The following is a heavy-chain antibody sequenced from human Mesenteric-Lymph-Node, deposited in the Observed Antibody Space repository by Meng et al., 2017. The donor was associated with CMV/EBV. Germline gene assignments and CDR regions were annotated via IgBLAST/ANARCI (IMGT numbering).Heavy chain of an antibody. D-gene: IGHD2-2*01. CDR3: AKDPGYCSSSSCYSVDY. Sequence: TFSRDALSWVRQAPGKGLWLVSSISVGGGITCYADSVQGRFTISGDNSKNTLYLQMNSLRAEDTAVYYCAKDPGYCSSSSCYSVDYWGQGTLVTVSS. V-gene: IGHV3-23*01. CDR1: TFSRDA. CDR2: ISVGGGIT. J-gene: IGHJ4*02.